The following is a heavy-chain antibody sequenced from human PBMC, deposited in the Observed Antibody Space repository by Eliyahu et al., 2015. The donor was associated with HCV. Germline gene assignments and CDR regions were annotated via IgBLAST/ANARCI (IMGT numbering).Heavy chain of an antibody. CDR3: ARGRSSAFDI. J-gene: IGHJ3*02. V-gene: IGHV6-1*01. Sequence: LEWLGRTFYRSKWYNEYAVSVKGRIMVNADTSQNPFSLQLNSVTPEDTAIYYCARGRSSAFDIWGQGTMVTVSS. CDR2: TFYRSKWYN. D-gene: IGHD1-26*01.